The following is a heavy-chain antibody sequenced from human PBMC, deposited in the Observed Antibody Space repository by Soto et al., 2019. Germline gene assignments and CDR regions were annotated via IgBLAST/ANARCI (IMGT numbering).Heavy chain of an antibody. J-gene: IGHJ4*02. CDR1: GFTFSNYA. CDR3: AKGALGTTSPYDFDY. CDR2: ISVSGNSA. V-gene: IGHV3-23*01. D-gene: IGHD1-26*01. Sequence: EVQLLESGGGLLQPGGSLRLSCAASGFTFSNYAMNWVRQAPGKGLEWVSTISVSGNSAYYADSVKGRFTISRDNSKNPLYLQLNSLRAEDTAIYYCAKGALGTTSPYDFDYWGQGTMVTVSS.